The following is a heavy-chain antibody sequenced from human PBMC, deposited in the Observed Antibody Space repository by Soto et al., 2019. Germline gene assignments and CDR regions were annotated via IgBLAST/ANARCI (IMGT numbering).Heavy chain of an antibody. D-gene: IGHD4-17*01. CDR1: GFTFSSFW. Sequence: EVQLVESVGSLVQPGGSLRLSCAASGFTFSSFWMSWVRQAPGKGLEWVANIKQDGSEKYYVDSVRGRFSISRDNAKNSLFLQMNSLRAEDTAVYYCARRPYGDYGDYFDCCGQGTLVTVSS. CDR2: IKQDGSEK. V-gene: IGHV3-7*01. CDR3: ARRPYGDYGDYFDC. J-gene: IGHJ4*02.